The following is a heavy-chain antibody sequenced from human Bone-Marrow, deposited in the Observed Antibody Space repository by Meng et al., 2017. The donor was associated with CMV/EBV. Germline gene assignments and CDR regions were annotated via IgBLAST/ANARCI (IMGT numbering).Heavy chain of an antibody. CDR3: ARPSWPHYYYGMDV. D-gene: IGHD5-12*01. CDR1: GFIFDSYW. V-gene: IGHV5-51*01. J-gene: IGHJ6*02. CDR2: IHPGDSDT. Sequence: GGSLRLSCKVSGFIFDSYWIGWVRQMPGKGLEWMGIIHPGDSDTRYSPSFQGQVTISADKSNSTAYLQWSSLKASDTAIYYCARPSWPHYYYGMDVWGQGTTVTVSS.